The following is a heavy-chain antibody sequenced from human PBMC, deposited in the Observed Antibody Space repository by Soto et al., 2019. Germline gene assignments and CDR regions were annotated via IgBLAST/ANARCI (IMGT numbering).Heavy chain of an antibody. CDR2: IWYDGSNK. Sequence: RLSCAASGFTFSSYGMHWVRQAPGKGLEWVAVIWYDGSNKYYADSVKGRFTISRDNSKNTLYLQMNSLRAEDTAVYYCARDPNYYDSSGYHGYFQRWGQGTLVTVSS. V-gene: IGHV3-33*01. CDR3: ARDPNYYDSSGYHGYFQR. J-gene: IGHJ1*01. CDR1: GFTFSSYG. D-gene: IGHD3-22*01.